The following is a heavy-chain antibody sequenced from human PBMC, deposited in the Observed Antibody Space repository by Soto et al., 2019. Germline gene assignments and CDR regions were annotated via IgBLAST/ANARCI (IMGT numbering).Heavy chain of an antibody. V-gene: IGHV4-31*03. CDR2: IYYRGST. Sequence: QVQLQESGPGLVKPSQTLSLTCTVSGGSISSGGYYWSWIRQHPGKGLGWIGYIYYRGSTYYNPTLKSRVTMSVDTSKNQFSLKLSSVTAADTAVYYCARVCGGDCHYGMDVWGQGTTVTVSS. CDR3: ARVCGGDCHYGMDV. J-gene: IGHJ6*02. CDR1: GGSISSGGYY. D-gene: IGHD2-21*02.